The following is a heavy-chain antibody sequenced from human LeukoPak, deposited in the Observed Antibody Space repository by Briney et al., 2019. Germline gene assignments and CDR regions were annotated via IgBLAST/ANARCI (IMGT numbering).Heavy chain of an antibody. V-gene: IGHV1-46*01. Sequence: ASVKVSCKASGCSLSNFYMHWVRQAPGQGLEWMGIINTRGDSTVYAQKFQGRVTMTRDTSTRTVYMELSSLRSEDTAVYYCGIAINKGIDPWGQGTLVTVSS. D-gene: IGHD3-10*01. CDR1: GCSLSNFY. CDR2: INTRGDST. CDR3: GIAINKGIDP. J-gene: IGHJ5*02.